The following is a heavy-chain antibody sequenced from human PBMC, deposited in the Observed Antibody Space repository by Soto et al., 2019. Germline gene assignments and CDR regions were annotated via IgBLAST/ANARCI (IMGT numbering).Heavy chain of an antibody. CDR2: ISLYSDGT. CDR3: ARVVPGAEAWFGS. V-gene: IGHV1-18*01. Sequence: ASVKVSCTTSGYTFSNYCITCVRQSPGQPLEWLGWISLYSDGTNYAQKFQGRVSMTTDTSTTTAYMELRSLRSDDTAVYYCARVVPGAEAWFGSWGQGTLVTVS. D-gene: IGHD2-2*01. J-gene: IGHJ5*01. CDR1: GYTFSNYC.